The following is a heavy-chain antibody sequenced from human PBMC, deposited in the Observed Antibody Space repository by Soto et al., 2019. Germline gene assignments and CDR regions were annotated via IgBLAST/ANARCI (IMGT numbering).Heavy chain of an antibody. D-gene: IGHD2-2*01. V-gene: IGHV4-31*03. CDR3: ASTVYCSSTSCYGVDAFDI. Sequence: QVQPQESGPGLVKPSQTLSLTCTVSGGSISSGGYYWSWIRQHPGKGLEWIGYIYYSGSTYYNPSLKSRVTISVDTSKNQFSLKLSSVTAADTAVYYCASTVYCSSTSCYGVDAFDIWGQGTMVTVSS. CDR1: GGSISSGGYY. J-gene: IGHJ3*02. CDR2: IYYSGST.